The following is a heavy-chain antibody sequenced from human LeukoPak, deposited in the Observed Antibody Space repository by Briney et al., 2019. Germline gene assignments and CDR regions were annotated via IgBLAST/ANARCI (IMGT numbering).Heavy chain of an antibody. V-gene: IGHV3-7*01. CDR3: ARGVWAPFDS. D-gene: IGHD7-27*01. Sequence: GGSLRLSCAASGFSLSNYWMNWVRQAPGKGLEWVANIKQDGSEKNYVDSVKGRFSISRDNAKNSLILQVNSLRDEDTAVYYCARGVWAPFDSWGQGTLVSVSS. CDR1: GFSLSNYW. J-gene: IGHJ4*02. CDR2: IKQDGSEK.